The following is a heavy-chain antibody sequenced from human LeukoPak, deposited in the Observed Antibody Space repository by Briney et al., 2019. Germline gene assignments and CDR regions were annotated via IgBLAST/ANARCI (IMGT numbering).Heavy chain of an antibody. CDR1: GFTFSNYE. V-gene: IGHV3-48*03. CDR3: ARDLMIVMVEEEGSADY. D-gene: IGHD3-22*01. J-gene: IGHJ4*02. CDR2: ISNSGSNR. Sequence: PGGSLRLSCAASGFTFSNYEMNWDRQAPGKGLEWVSYISNSGSNRYYADSVKGRFTISRGNAKNSVYLQMNSLRAEDTAVYYCARDLMIVMVEEEGSADYWGQGTLVTVSS.